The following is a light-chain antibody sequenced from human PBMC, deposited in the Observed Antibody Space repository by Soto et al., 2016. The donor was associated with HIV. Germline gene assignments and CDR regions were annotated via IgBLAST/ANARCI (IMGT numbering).Light chain of an antibody. V-gene: IGLV3-19*01. J-gene: IGLJ2*01. Sequence: SSELTQDPAVSVALGRTVRITCQGDSLRSYYATWYQQKPGQAPVLVMYGRDHRPSWIPDRFSGSSSGNTASLTITGAQAEDEADYYCNSRDTGDNYVVFGGGTKLTVL. CDR2: GRD. CDR1: SLRSYY. CDR3: NSRDTGDNYVV.